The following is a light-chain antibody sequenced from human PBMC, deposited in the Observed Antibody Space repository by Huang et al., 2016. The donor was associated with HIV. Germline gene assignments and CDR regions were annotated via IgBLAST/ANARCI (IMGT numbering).Light chain of an antibody. J-gene: IGKJ4*01. CDR3: QHRASWPLT. CDR2: DTS. CDR1: QSVINY. V-gene: IGKV3-11*01. Sequence: EIVLTQSPATLSLSPGERATLSCRASQSVINYLGWYQQKPGQAPRLLIYDTSTRATGVPARFSASGSAAVFTLTISSLEPEDFAVYYCQHRASWPLTFGGGTKVEIK.